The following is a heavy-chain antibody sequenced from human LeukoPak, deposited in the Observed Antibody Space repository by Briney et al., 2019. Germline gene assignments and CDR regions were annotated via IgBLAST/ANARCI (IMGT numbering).Heavy chain of an antibody. CDR1: GFTVSSNY. V-gene: IGHV3-53*01. CDR2: IYSGGST. D-gene: IGHD6-6*01. Sequence: PGGSLRLSCAASGFTVSSNYMSWVRQAPGKGLEWVSVIYSGGSTYYADSVKGRFTISRDNSKNTLYLQMNSLRAENTAVYYCAPLPWYSSPSLIHYGGRGPRDPVSS. CDR3: APLPWYSSPSLIHY. J-gene: IGHJ4*02.